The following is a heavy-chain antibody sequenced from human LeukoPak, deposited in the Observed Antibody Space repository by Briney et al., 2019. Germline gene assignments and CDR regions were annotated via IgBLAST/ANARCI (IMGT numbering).Heavy chain of an antibody. J-gene: IGHJ5*02. CDR2: IHHSGST. CDR1: GGSFSGYY. D-gene: IGHD3-3*01. Sequence: PSETLSLTCAVYGGSFSGYYWSWIRQPPGKGLEWIGQIHHSGSTKYNPSLKSRVTMSVDTAENQVSLKLSSVTAADTAVYYCARHPPRYYDFWSGYHLNWFDPWGQGTLVTVSS. CDR3: ARHPPRYYDFWSGYHLNWFDP. V-gene: IGHV4-34*01.